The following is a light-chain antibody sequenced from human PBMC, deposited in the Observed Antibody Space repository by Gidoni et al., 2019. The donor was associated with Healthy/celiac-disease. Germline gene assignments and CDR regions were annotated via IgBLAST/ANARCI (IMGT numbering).Light chain of an antibody. Sequence: DIQMTQSPSSLSASVGDRVTITCRASQRISNYLNWYQQKPGKAPKLLIYTTSSLQSRVPSRFSGSGSGTDFTLTISSLQPEDFATYYCQQSYSTLYTFGQGTKVEIK. CDR2: TTS. CDR1: QRISNY. V-gene: IGKV1-39*01. CDR3: QQSYSTLYT. J-gene: IGKJ2*01.